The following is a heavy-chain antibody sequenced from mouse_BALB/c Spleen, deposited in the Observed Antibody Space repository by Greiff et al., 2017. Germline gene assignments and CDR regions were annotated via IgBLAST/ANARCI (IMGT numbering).Heavy chain of an antibody. D-gene: IGHD4-1*01. CDR1: GFTFSSYA. Sequence: EVQLVESGGGLVKPGGSLKLSCAASGFTFSSYAMSWVRQSPEKRLEWVAEISSGGSYTYYPDTVTGRFTISRDNAKNTLYLEMSSLRSEDTAMYYCAGANFSFDYWGQGTTLTVSS. CDR2: ISSGGSYT. CDR3: AGANFSFDY. V-gene: IGHV5-9-4*01. J-gene: IGHJ2*01.